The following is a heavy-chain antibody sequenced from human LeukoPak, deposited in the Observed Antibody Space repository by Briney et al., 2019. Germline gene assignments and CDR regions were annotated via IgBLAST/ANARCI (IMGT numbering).Heavy chain of an antibody. Sequence: ETLSLTCSVSGGSLSSTDYYWGWIRQPPGKGLEWVSAISGSGGSTYYADSVKGRFTISRDNSKNTLYLQMNSLRAEDTAVYYCAKTRCSSTSCYHLPFDYWGQGTLVTVSS. CDR2: ISGSGGST. CDR1: GGSLSSTDYY. D-gene: IGHD2-2*01. J-gene: IGHJ4*02. CDR3: AKTRCSSTSCYHLPFDY. V-gene: IGHV3-23*01.